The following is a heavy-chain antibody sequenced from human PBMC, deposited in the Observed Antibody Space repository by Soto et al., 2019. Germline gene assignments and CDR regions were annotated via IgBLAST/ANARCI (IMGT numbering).Heavy chain of an antibody. V-gene: IGHV1-18*01. CDR2: ISPNRGAT. J-gene: IGHJ4*02. CDR1: GYTFTSYG. D-gene: IGHD6-25*01. CDR3: GREMWTRSGPQNYFDY. Sequence: QVQLVQSEGELRQPGASVTVSCRASGYTFTSYGIIWVRQAPGQGLEWMGYISPNRGATTYAQNLQGRLTLTTDTSTSTAYMELGSLSSDDTAIYYCGREMWTRSGPQNYFDYWGLGALVTVSS.